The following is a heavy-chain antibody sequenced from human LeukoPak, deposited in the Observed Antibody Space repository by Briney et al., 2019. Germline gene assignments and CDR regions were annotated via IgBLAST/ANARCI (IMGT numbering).Heavy chain of an antibody. CDR3: ATHIAVAGTEYLN. J-gene: IGHJ4*02. Sequence: HPGGSLRLSCAASGFTFSSYAMSWVRQAPGKGLEWVSAISGSGGSTYYADSVQGRFTISRDNSKSTLYLQMNSLTAEDTAVYYCATHIAVAGTEYLNWGQGTLVTVSS. V-gene: IGHV3-23*01. D-gene: IGHD6-19*01. CDR1: GFTFSSYA. CDR2: ISGSGGST.